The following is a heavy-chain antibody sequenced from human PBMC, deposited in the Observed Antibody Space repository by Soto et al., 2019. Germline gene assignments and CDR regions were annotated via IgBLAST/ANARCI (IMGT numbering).Heavy chain of an antibody. CDR3: ASLHGARFDP. Sequence: QVQLQESGLGLVKPSETLSLTCTVSGGSISTNYWSWIRQPPGKGLEWIGYISSSGYTNYNASLKSRITISIDTSKNQFSLKLTSVTAADTAVYYCASLHGARFDPWGQGTLVTVSS. D-gene: IGHD4-17*01. CDR1: GGSISTNY. V-gene: IGHV4-4*08. J-gene: IGHJ5*02. CDR2: ISSSGYT.